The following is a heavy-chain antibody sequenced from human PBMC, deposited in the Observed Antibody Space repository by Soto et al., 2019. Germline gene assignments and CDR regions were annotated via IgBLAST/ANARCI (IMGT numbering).Heavy chain of an antibody. CDR3: ARAELGLPATWAFAS. CDR2: IYYSGSA. J-gene: IGHJ5*01. V-gene: IGHV4-59*01. CDR1: GGSISSYY. Sequence: SETLSLTCTVSGGSISSYYWSWIRQPPGKGLEYIGYIYYSGSANYNPSLESRVTISVDTSKNQFSLKLSSVTAADTAVYYCARAELGLPATWAFASWGQGALVTVSS. D-gene: IGHD1-26*01.